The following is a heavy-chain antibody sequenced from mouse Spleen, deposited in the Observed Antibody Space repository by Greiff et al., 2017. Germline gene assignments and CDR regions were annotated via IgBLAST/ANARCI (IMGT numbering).Heavy chain of an antibody. CDR3: VREEIYYGDYEGYYAMDY. Sequence: EVQLVESGGGLVQPKGSLKLSCAASGFTFNTYAMHWVRQAPGKGLEWVARIRSKSSNYATYYADSVKDRFTISRDDSQSMLYLQMNNLKTEDTAMYYCVREEIYYGDYEGYYAMDYWGQGTSVTVSS. J-gene: IGHJ4*01. V-gene: IGHV10-3*01. CDR1: GFTFNTYA. CDR2: IRSKSSNYAT. D-gene: IGHD2-13*01.